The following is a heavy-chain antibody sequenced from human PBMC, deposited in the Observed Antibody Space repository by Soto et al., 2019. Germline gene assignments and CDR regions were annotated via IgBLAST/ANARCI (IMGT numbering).Heavy chain of an antibody. V-gene: IGHV4-59*01. Sequence: SVTLSLTCTVSGGSISSYYWSWIRQHPGKGLEWIGYIYYSGSTNYNPSLKSRVTISVDTSKNQFSLKLSSVTAADTAVYYCARDGRGTCYYYGMDVWGQGTTVTVSS. CDR3: ARDGRGTCYYYGMDV. J-gene: IGHJ6*02. D-gene: IGHD1-1*01. CDR2: IYYSGST. CDR1: GGSISSYY.